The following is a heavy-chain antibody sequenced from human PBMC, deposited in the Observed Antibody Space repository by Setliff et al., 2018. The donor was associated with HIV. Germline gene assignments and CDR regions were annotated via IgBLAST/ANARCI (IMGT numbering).Heavy chain of an antibody. CDR1: GFTFSTYS. J-gene: IGHJ6*04. V-gene: IGHV3-21*01. D-gene: IGHD5-12*01. CDR3: LVAVEEDV. Sequence: GGSLRLSCEASGFTFSTYSMSWVRQAPGKGLEWVSSISSSSSYIYYADSVKGRFTISRDNAKNSLYLQMNSLRAEDTAVYYCLVAVEEDVWGKGTTVTVSS. CDR2: ISSSSSYI.